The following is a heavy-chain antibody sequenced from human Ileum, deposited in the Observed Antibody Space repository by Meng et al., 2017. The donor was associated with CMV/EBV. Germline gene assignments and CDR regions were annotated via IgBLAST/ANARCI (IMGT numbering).Heavy chain of an antibody. D-gene: IGHD3-3*01. J-gene: IGHJ4*02. CDR1: GGTFSSNT. V-gene: IGHV1-69*05. Sequence: SVKVSCKASGGTFSSNTISWVRQAPGQGLEWMGRIIPIFGTANYAQKFQGRVTITTDESTSTAYMELSSLRSEDTAVYYCARAITIFGVVTSYYFDYWGQGTLVTVSS. CDR3: ARAITIFGVVTSYYFDY. CDR2: IIPIFGTA.